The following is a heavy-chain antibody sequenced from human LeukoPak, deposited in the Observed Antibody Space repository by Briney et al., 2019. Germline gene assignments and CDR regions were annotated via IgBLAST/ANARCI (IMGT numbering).Heavy chain of an antibody. J-gene: IGHJ4*02. CDR1: GGSIRSSNW. CDR2: IYYSGST. Sequence: SGTLSLTCAVSGGSIRSSNWWNWVRQPPGKGLEWIGEIYYSGSTNYNPSLKSRVTISVDNSKNQFSLILSSVTAADTAVYYCARAVMGQKFDYWGQGTLVTVSS. V-gene: IGHV4-4*02. CDR3: ARAVMGQKFDY. D-gene: IGHD3-16*01.